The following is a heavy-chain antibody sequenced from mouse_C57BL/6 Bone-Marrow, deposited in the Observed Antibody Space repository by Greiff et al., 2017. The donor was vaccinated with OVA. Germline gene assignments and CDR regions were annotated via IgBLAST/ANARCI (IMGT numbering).Heavy chain of an antibody. Sequence: EVQLVESGGGLVQPKGSLKLSCAASGFTFNTYAMHWVRQAPGKGLEWVARIRRKSSNYATYYADSVKDRFTISRDDSQSMLYLQMNNLKTEDTAMYYCVRDGVGDFDYWGQGTTLTVSS. J-gene: IGHJ2*01. D-gene: IGHD3-1*01. CDR2: IRRKSSNYAT. V-gene: IGHV10-3*01. CDR1: GFTFNTYA. CDR3: VRDGVGDFDY.